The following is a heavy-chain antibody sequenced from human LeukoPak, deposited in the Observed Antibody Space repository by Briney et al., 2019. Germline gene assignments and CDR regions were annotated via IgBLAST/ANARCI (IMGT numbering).Heavy chain of an antibody. J-gene: IGHJ4*02. CDR1: GFTFSSYT. CDR2: ISTSSLYI. CDR3: ARGTLNIPGEHGAFDY. Sequence: GGSLRLSCAASGFTFSSYTVNWVRQAPGKGLGWVSSISTSSLYIYYADSLKGRFTVSRDNARNSLYLQMSSLRADDTAVYYCARGTLNIPGEHGAFDYWGQGTLVTVSS. V-gene: IGHV3-21*01. D-gene: IGHD1-14*01.